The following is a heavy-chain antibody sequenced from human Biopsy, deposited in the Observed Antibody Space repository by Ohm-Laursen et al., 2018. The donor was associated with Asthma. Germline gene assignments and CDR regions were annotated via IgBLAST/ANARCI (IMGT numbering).Heavy chain of an antibody. Sequence: SVKVSCKVSGYSLTDLSMHWVRQAPGQGLEWMGGHDHEEGGTVNAWRFQGRVTMTEDTSTDTAYMELSSLSSDDTAVYYCASDFPKNYVRYNFQFWGQGTLVTVSS. J-gene: IGHJ4*02. D-gene: IGHD1-1*01. CDR3: ASDFPKNYVRYNFQF. CDR2: HDHEEGGT. V-gene: IGHV1-24*01. CDR1: GYSLTDLS.